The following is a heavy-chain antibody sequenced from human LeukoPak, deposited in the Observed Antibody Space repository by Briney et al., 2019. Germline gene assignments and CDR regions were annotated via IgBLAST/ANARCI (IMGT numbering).Heavy chain of an antibody. V-gene: IGHV4-38-2*02. CDR2: IYHSGST. Sequence: SSETLSLTCTVSGYSISSGYYWGWIRQPPGKGLEWIGSIYHSGSTYYNPSLKSRVTISVDTSKNQFSLKLSSVTAADTAVYYCARRTLYYDILTGSFDYWGQGTLVTVSS. J-gene: IGHJ4*02. CDR3: ARRTLYYDILTGSFDY. D-gene: IGHD3-9*01. CDR1: GYSISSGYY.